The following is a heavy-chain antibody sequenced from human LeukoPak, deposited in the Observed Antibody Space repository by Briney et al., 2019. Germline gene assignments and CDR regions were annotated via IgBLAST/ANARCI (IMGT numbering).Heavy chain of an antibody. CDR1: GFTFSSYN. J-gene: IGHJ4*02. Sequence: GGSLRLSCAASGFTFSSYNMNWVRQAPGKGLEWVSSITSSSSYIYYADSVKGRFTISRDNAKNSLYLQMDSLRVEDTAEYYCARGPSGYHNTGGQGTLVTVSS. CDR3: ARGPSGYHNT. CDR2: ITSSSSYI. V-gene: IGHV3-21*06. D-gene: IGHD5-12*01.